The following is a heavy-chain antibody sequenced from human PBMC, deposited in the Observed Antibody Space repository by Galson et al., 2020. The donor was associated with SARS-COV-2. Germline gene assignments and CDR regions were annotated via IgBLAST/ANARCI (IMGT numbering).Heavy chain of an antibody. CDR2: IWYDGSNK. CDR3: TRDAHIVATISAYYDMDV. CDR1: GFTFSSYG. J-gene: IGHJ6*02. D-gene: IGHD5-12*01. Sequence: TGGSLRLSCAASGFTFSSYGMHWVRQAPGKGLEWVAVIWYDGSNKFYADSVKGRFTISRDNSKNTLYLQMNSLRAEDTAVYYCTRDAHIVATISAYYDMDVWGQGTTVTVSS. V-gene: IGHV3-33*01.